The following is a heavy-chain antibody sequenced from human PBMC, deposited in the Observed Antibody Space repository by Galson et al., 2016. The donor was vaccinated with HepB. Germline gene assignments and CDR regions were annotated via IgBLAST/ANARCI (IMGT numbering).Heavy chain of an antibody. J-gene: IGHJ4*02. CDR2: IYPGDSDT. V-gene: IGHV5-51*01. D-gene: IGHD1-26*01. CDR1: GYSFTSFW. CDR3: ARHSYSGSYPLDY. Sequence: QSGADVKKPGESLKISCKASGYSFTSFWVAWVRQMPGKGLEWMGIIYPGDSDTRYSPSFQGQVTMSADKSISTAYLQWSSLKASDTAIYYCARHSYSGSYPLDYWGQGTLVTVSS.